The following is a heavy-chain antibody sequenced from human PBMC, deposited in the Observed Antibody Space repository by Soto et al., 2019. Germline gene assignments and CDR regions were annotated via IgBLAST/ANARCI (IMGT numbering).Heavy chain of an antibody. J-gene: IGHJ3*02. Sequence: LSLTCAVSGGSIRSSNWWSWVRQPPGKGLEWIGEIYHSGSTNYNPSLKSRVTISVDKSKNQFSLKLSSVTAADTAVYYCARGGTTVTTPDAFDIWGQGTMVTVSS. CDR1: GGSIRSSNW. V-gene: IGHV4-4*02. CDR2: IYHSGST. D-gene: IGHD4-17*01. CDR3: ARGGTTVTTPDAFDI.